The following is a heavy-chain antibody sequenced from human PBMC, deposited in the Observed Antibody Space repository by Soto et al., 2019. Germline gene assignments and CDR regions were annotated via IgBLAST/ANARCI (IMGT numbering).Heavy chain of an antibody. J-gene: IGHJ5*02. CDR3: ARLRCTGGSCYEIDP. CDR2: IYHSGST. V-gene: IGHV4-30-2*01. D-gene: IGHD2-15*01. Sequence: PSETLSLTCAVSGGSISSGGYSWSWIRQPPGKGLEWIGYIYHSGSTYYNPSLKSRVTISVDRSKNQFSLKLSSVTAADTAVYYCARLRCTGGSCYEIDPWGQGTLVTVSS. CDR1: GGSISSGGYS.